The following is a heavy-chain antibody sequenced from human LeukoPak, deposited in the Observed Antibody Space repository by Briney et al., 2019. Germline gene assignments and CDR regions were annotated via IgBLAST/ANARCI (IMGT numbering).Heavy chain of an antibody. J-gene: IGHJ6*03. CDR1: GYTFTSYG. D-gene: IGHD6-19*01. Sequence: ASVKVSCKASGYTFTSYGISWVRQAPGQGLEWMGWISAYNGNTNYAQKLQGRVTITRNTSISTAYMELSSLRSEDTAVYYCARELRTVAGYYYYYYYMDVWGKGTTVTVSS. V-gene: IGHV1-18*01. CDR3: ARELRTVAGYYYYYYYMDV. CDR2: ISAYNGNT.